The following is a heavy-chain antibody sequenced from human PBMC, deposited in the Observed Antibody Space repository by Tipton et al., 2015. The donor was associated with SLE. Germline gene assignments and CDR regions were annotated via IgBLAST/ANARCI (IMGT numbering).Heavy chain of an antibody. CDR2: IYYSGST. Sequence: TLSLTCTVSGGPISSYYWHRIRKPPGKGLEWIGNIYYSGSTNYNPSLKSRVTISVDTSKNQFSLKLSSVTAADTAVYYCARGGRGMATPVVMSYWGQGTLVTVSS. J-gene: IGHJ4*02. CDR1: GGPISSYY. V-gene: IGHV4-59*01. D-gene: IGHD5-24*01. CDR3: ARGGRGMATPVVMSY.